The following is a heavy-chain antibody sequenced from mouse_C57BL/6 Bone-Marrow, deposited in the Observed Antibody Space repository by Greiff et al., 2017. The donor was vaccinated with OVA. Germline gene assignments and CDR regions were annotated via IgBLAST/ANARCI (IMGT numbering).Heavy chain of an antibody. D-gene: IGHD1-1*01. CDR3: ARRDYGSSYGVY. CDR2: IYPRSGNT. Sequence: QVQLKQSGAELARPGASVKLSCKASGYTFTSYGISWVKQRTGQGLEWIGEIYPRSGNTYYNEKFKGKATLTADKSSSTAYMELRSLTSEDSAVYFCARRDYGSSYGVYWGQGTTLTVSA. CDR1: GYTFTSYG. J-gene: IGHJ2*01. V-gene: IGHV1-81*01.